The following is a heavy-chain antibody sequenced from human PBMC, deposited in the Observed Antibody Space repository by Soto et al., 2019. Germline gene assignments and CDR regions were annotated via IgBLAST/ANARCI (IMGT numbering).Heavy chain of an antibody. CDR1: GGSISSSSYY. V-gene: IGHV4-39*01. Sequence: SETLSRTGTVSGGSISSSSYYWGWIRQPPGKGLEWIGSIYYSGSTYYNPSLKSRVTVSVDTSKNQFSLKLSSVTAADTAVYYCARRFYYDSSGYFNYWGQGTLVTVSS. CDR2: IYYSGST. J-gene: IGHJ4*02. D-gene: IGHD3-22*01. CDR3: ARRFYYDSSGYFNY.